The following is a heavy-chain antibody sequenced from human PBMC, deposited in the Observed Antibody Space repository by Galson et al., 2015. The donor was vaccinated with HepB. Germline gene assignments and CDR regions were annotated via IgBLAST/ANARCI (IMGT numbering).Heavy chain of an antibody. CDR2: IWYDGSNK. D-gene: IGHD2-2*01. Sequence: SLRLSCAASGFTFSSYSMNWVRQAPGKGLEWVAVIWYDGSNKYYADSVKGRFTISRDNSKNTLYLQMNSLRAEDTAVYYCARDLHCSSTSCYGEPPYYYYGMDVWGQGTTVTVSS. V-gene: IGHV3-33*08. J-gene: IGHJ6*02. CDR3: ARDLHCSSTSCYGEPPYYYYGMDV. CDR1: GFTFSSYS.